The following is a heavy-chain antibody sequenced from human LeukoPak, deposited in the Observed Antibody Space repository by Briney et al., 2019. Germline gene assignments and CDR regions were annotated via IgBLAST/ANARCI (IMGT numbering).Heavy chain of an antibody. D-gene: IGHD4-17*01. Sequence: GASVKVSCTASGYTFTSYGISWVRQAPGQGREWMGWISAYNGNTNYAQKLQGRVTMTTDTSTSTAYMELRSLRSDDTAVYYCARDRRGGYGDFDDYFDYWGQGTLVTVSS. J-gene: IGHJ4*02. CDR3: ARDRRGGYGDFDDYFDY. CDR1: GYTFTSYG. V-gene: IGHV1-18*01. CDR2: ISAYNGNT.